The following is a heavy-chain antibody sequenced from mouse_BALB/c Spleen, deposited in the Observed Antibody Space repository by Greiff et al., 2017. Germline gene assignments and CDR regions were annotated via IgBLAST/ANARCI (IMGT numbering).Heavy chain of an antibody. Sequence: QVQLQQPGPELVKPGASVKMSCKASGYTFTSYYIHWVKQRPGQGLEWIGWIYPGDGSTKYNEKFKGKTTLTADKSSSTAYMLLSSLTSEDSAIYFCAREGETGFDYWGQGTTLTVSS. CDR3: AREGETGFDY. CDR2: IYPGDGST. D-gene: IGHD4-1*01. J-gene: IGHJ2*01. CDR1: GYTFTSYY. V-gene: IGHV1S56*01.